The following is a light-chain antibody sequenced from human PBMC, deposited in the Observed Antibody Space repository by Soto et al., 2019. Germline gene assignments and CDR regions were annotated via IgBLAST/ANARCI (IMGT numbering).Light chain of an antibody. CDR3: QQSYRTPRT. Sequence: DIQMTQSPSSLSASVGARVTITCLASQSISNYLNWYQQKPGKAPKVLLHAASSLQSGVPSRFSGSGSGTDFSLTISSLAAEDFETYYCQQSYRTPRTFGQGTKVEVK. CDR1: QSISNY. CDR2: AAS. V-gene: IGKV1-39*01. J-gene: IGKJ2*01.